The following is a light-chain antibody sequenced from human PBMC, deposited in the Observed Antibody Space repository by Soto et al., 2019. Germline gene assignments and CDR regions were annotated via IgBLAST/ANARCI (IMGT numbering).Light chain of an antibody. CDR1: SSDVGGYNY. J-gene: IGLJ2*01. V-gene: IGLV2-14*01. CDR2: DVS. CDR3: SSYTSSSTLGVV. Sequence: QAVVTQPASVSGSPGQSITISCTGTSSDVGGYNYVSWYQQHPDKAPKLMIYDVSNRPSGVSNRFSGSKSGNTASLTISGLQAEDEADYYCSSYTSSSTLGVVFGGGTKVTVL.